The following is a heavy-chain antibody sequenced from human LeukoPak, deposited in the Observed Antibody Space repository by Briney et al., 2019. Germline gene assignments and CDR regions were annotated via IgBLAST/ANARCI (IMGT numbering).Heavy chain of an antibody. CDR3: GRTSYYYDM. D-gene: IGHD3-22*01. J-gene: IGHJ4*02. CDR1: GFTFSTYW. V-gene: IGHV3-7*01. CDR2: INPDGSAK. Sequence: GSLRLSCAASGFTFSTYWMSWVCQAPGKGLEWVANINPDGSAKYYADSMKGRFAISRDNALNSLYLQMNSLTAEDTAVYYCGRTSYYYDMWGQGTLVTVSS.